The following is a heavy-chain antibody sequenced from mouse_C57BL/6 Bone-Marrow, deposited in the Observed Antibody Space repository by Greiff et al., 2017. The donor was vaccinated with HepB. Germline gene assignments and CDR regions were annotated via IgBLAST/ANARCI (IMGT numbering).Heavy chain of an antibody. CDR1: GYTFTDYE. D-gene: IGHD4-1*01. CDR3: TRSWDHLAWFAY. V-gene: IGHV1-15*01. J-gene: IGHJ3*01. Sequence: QVHVKQSGAELVRPGASVTLSCKASGYTFTDYEMHWVKQTPVHGLEWIGAIDPETGGTAYNQKFKGKAILTADKSSSTAYMELRSLTSEDSAVYYCTRSWDHLAWFAYWGQGTLVTVSA. CDR2: IDPETGGT.